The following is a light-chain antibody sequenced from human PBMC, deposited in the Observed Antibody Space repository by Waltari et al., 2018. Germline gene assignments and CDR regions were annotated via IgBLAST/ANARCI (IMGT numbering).Light chain of an antibody. CDR1: QSVSRSY. CDR2: GAS. CDR3: QQYGSSPRT. J-gene: IGKJ4*01. V-gene: IGKV3-20*01. Sequence: EIVLTQSPGTLSLSPGERATLSCRASQSVSRSYLAWYQQQPGQAPRLRIYGASTRATGIPDRFSGSGSGADFTLTISSLEPEDFAVYYCQQYGSSPRTFGGGTKVEIK.